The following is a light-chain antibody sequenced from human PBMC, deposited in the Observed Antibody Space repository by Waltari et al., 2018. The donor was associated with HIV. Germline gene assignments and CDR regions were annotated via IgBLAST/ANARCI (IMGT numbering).Light chain of an antibody. Sequence: QSALTQPPSASGSPGQSVTMSCTGTSSDIGGYNYVSWYQQPPGKAPKLIMTEVTKRPSCVPDRFSGSKSGNTASLTVSWLQAEDEAHYYCSSYAPTNKFYVLFGGGTTLTVL. CDR3: SSYAPTNKFYVL. CDR1: SSDIGGYNY. V-gene: IGLV2-8*01. J-gene: IGLJ2*01. CDR2: EVT.